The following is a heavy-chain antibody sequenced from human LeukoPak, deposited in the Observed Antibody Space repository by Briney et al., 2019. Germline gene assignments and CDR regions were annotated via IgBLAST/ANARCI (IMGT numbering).Heavy chain of an antibody. Sequence: GGSLRLSCAASGFTFSSYGMHWVRQAPGKGLEWVAVISYDGSNKYYADSVKGRFTISRDNSKNTLFLQMNSLRPEDTAVYYCARGPDYDILADYFDYWGQGTLVTVSS. J-gene: IGHJ4*02. CDR3: ARGPDYDILADYFDY. CDR2: ISYDGSNK. CDR1: GFTFSSYG. V-gene: IGHV3-30*03. D-gene: IGHD3-9*01.